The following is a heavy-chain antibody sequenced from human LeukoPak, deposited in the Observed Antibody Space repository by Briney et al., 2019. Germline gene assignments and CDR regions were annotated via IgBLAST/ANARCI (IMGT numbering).Heavy chain of an antibody. V-gene: IGHV1-2*02. Sequence: GASVKVSCKASGYTFTGYYMHWVRQAPGQGLEWMGWINPNSGGTNYAQKFQGRVTMTRDTSISTAYMELSRLRSDDTAVYYCARVYYDSSDAFDIWGQGTMVTVSS. D-gene: IGHD3-22*01. CDR1: GYTFTGYY. CDR2: INPNSGGT. CDR3: ARVYYDSSDAFDI. J-gene: IGHJ3*02.